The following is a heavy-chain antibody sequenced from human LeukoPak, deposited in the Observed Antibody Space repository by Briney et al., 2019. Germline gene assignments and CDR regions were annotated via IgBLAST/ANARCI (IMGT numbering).Heavy chain of an antibody. J-gene: IGHJ6*03. CDR1: GYTFTSYD. CDR3: ARGPPNYYYMDV. CDR2: MNPNSGNT. V-gene: IGHV1-8*01. Sequence: ASVKVSCKASGYTFTSYDINWVRQATGQGLERMGWMNPNSGNTGYAQKFQGRVTMTRNTSISTAYMELSSLRSEDTAVYYCARGPPNYYYMDVWGKGTTVTVSS.